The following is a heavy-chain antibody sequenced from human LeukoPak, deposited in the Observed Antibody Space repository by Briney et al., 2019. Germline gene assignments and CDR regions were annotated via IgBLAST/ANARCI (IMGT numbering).Heavy chain of an antibody. V-gene: IGHV4-4*07. CDR3: ARDYNDILTGCFDY. D-gene: IGHD3-9*01. CDR1: GGSMTSYY. J-gene: IGHJ4*02. CDR2: IYTSGST. Sequence: SETLSLTCTVSGGSMTSYYWSWIRQPAGKGLEWIGRIYTSGSTNYNPSLKSQVTMSVDTSKNQFSLELRSVTAADTALYYCARDYNDILTGCFDYWGQGTLVTVSP.